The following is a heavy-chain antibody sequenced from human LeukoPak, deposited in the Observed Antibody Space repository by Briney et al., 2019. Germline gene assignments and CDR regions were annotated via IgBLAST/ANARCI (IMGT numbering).Heavy chain of an antibody. CDR1: GFTVSSNY. J-gene: IGHJ5*02. CDR3: ARDFGYRSTGSNWFDP. D-gene: IGHD2-2*01. V-gene: IGHV3-53*01. CDR2: IYSGGST. Sequence: GGSLRLSCAASGFTVSSNYMSWVRQAPGKGLEWVSVIYSGGSTYYADSVKGRFTISRDNSKNTLYLQMNSLRAEDTAVYYCARDFGYRSTGSNWFDPWGQGTLVTVSS.